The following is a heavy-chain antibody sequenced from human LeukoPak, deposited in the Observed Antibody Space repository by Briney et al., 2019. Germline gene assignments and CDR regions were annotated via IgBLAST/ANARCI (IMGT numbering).Heavy chain of an antibody. J-gene: IGHJ6*03. D-gene: IGHD2-8*02. CDR2: INHSGST. CDR1: GGSFSGYY. CDR3: ARGLTGGHRTDLKDYYYYYYMDV. V-gene: IGHV4-34*01. Sequence: PSETLSLTRAVYGGSFSGYYWSWIRQPPGKGLEWIGEINHSGSTNYSPSLKSRVTISVDTSKNQFSLKLSSVTAADTAVYYCARGLTGGHRTDLKDYYYYYYMDVWGKGTTVTVSS.